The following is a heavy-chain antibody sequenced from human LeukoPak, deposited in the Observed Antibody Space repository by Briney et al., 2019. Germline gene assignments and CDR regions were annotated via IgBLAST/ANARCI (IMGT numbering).Heavy chain of an antibody. CDR3: ARERKVRGVIILNYYYYMDV. CDR1: GGSIRSYY. CDR2: IYYSGST. V-gene: IGHV4-59*01. D-gene: IGHD3-10*01. J-gene: IGHJ6*03. Sequence: SETLSLTCTVSGGSIRSYYWSWIRQPPGKGLEWIGYIYYSGSTNYNPSLTIQVPISVDTSQNQFSLKLSSVTAADTAVYYCARERKVRGVIILNYYYYMDVWGKGTTVTISS.